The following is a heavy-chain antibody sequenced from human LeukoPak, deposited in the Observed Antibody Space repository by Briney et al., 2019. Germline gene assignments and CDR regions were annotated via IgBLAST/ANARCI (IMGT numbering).Heavy chain of an antibody. CDR2: INHSGST. V-gene: IGHV4-34*01. J-gene: IGHJ4*02. CDR3: ARSYAHDY. CDR1: GGSFSGDY. D-gene: IGHD2-2*01. Sequence: PSETLSLTCAVYGGSFSGDYWSWIRQPPGKGLEWIGEINHSGSTNYNPSLKSRVTISVDTSKNQFSLKLSSVAAADTAVYYCARSYAHDYWGQGTLVTVSS.